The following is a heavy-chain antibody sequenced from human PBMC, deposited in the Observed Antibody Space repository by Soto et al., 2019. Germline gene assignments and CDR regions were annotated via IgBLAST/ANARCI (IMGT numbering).Heavy chain of an antibody. CDR1: GFTFTGYA. V-gene: IGHV3-30-3*02. Sequence: PGGSLTLSCPASGFTFTGYAMHWVRQAPGKGLEWVAIISFDGSNDYYADSVKGRFTVSRDNSKTTLFLEMNSLRAEDTAVYFCAKSPGIYDLIIPSPPDAFEIWGQGTMVTVSS. CDR2: ISFDGSND. D-gene: IGHD3-3*01. CDR3: AKSPGIYDLIIPSPPDAFEI. J-gene: IGHJ3*02.